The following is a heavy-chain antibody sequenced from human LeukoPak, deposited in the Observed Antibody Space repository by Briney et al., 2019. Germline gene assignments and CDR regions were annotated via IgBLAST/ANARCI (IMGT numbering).Heavy chain of an antibody. V-gene: IGHV1-69*04. Sequence: ASVKVSCKASGGTCSSYTISWVRQAPGQGLEWMGRIIPILGIANYAQKFQGRVTITADKSTSTAYMELSSLRSEDTAVYYCARDHGSGWYYYYGMDVWGQGTTVTVSS. D-gene: IGHD6-19*01. CDR1: GGTCSSYT. CDR3: ARDHGSGWYYYYGMDV. CDR2: IIPILGIA. J-gene: IGHJ6*02.